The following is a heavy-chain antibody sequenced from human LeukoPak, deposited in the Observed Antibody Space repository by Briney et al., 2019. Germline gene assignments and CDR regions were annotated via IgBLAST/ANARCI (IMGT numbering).Heavy chain of an antibody. CDR1: GGSFSGYY. J-gene: IGHJ5*02. CDR2: IKQDGSEK. D-gene: IGHD6-13*01. Sequence: PSETLSLTCAVYGGSFSGYYWSWIRQPPGKGLEWVANIKQDGSEKYYVDSVKGRFTISRDNAKNSLYLQMNSLRAEDTAVYYCARVAHAKAAAGTGWFDPWGQGTLVTVSS. CDR3: ARVAHAKAAAGTGWFDP. V-gene: IGHV3-7*01.